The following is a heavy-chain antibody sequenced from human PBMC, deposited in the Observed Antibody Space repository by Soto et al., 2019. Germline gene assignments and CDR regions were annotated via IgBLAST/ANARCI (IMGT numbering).Heavy chain of an antibody. Sequence: EVQLVESGGGLVEPGGSLRLSCAASGFTVSTKYMSWVRQAPGKGLEWVSVIYSAGSTFYADSGRGRFTISRDNSKNTVNLQMNSLRAEDTAVYYCARGPWAADYWGQGTLVTVSS. D-gene: IGHD3-16*01. CDR2: IYSAGST. V-gene: IGHV3-66*01. CDR1: GFTVSTKY. CDR3: ARGPWAADY. J-gene: IGHJ4*02.